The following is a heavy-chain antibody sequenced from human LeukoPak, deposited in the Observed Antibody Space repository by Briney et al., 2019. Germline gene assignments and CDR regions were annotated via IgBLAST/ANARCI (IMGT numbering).Heavy chain of an antibody. J-gene: IGHJ6*02. CDR2: INPSGGST. D-gene: IGHD5-18*01. V-gene: IGHV1-46*01. CDR1: GYTFTSYY. CDR3: ARFPNTAMVMGLEYYYYGMDV. Sequence: ASVKVSCKASGYTFTSYYMHWVRQAPGQGLEWMGIINPSGGSTSYAQKFQGRVTMTRDTSTSTAYVELSSLRSEDTAVYYCARFPNTAMVMGLEYYYYGMDVWGQGTTVTVSS.